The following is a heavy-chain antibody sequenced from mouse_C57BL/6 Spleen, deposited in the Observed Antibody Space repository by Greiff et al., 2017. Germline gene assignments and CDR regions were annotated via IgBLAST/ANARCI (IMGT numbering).Heavy chain of an antibody. CDR3: ARGEGFWFAY. J-gene: IGHJ3*01. CDR2: ISYSGST. V-gene: IGHV3-1*01. CDR1: GYSITSGYD. Sequence: EVQLQQSGPGMVKPSQSLSLTCTVTGYSITSGYDWHWIRHFPGNKLEWMGYISYSGSTNYNPSLKSRISITHDTSKNHFFLKLNSVTTEDTATYYCARGEGFWFAYWGQGTLVTVSA.